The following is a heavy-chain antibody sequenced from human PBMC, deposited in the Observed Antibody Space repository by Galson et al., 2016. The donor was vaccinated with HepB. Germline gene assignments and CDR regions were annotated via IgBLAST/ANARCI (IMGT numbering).Heavy chain of an antibody. D-gene: IGHD1-1*01. V-gene: IGHV3-15*01. CDR1: GFTFTDAW. J-gene: IGHJ6*02. CDR2: IKKKSDGATT. Sequence: SLRLSCAASGFTFTDAWMNWVRQAPGKGLEWVGQIKKKSDGATTAYAAPVKGRFTISRDDSRNMVFLQMNSLETEDTGIYFCTTGGTHYYYYGVDVRGQGTTVTVSS. CDR3: TTGGTHYYYYGVDV.